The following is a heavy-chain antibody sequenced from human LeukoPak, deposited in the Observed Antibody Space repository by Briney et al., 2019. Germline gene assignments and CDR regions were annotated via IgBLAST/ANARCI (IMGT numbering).Heavy chain of an antibody. D-gene: IGHD4-17*01. CDR2: IYTGGST. CDR1: GFTVRSNY. CDR3: ASLSYGDYDFDY. V-gene: IGHV3-66*01. Sequence: HSGGSLRLSCAASGFTVRSNYMSWVRQAPGKGLEWVSVIYTGGSTYYADSVKGRFTISRDNSKNTLYLQMNSLRAEDTAVYYCASLSYGDYDFDYWGQGTLVTVSS. J-gene: IGHJ4*02.